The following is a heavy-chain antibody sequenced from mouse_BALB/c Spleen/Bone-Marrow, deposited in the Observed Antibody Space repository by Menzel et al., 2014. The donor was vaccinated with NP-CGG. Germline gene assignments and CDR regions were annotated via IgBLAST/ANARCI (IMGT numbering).Heavy chain of an antibody. D-gene: IGHD2-4*01. CDR3: GRGNYDYDSWFGY. V-gene: IGHV1-37*01. CDR1: GYSFTGYF. CDR2: INPYNGDP. J-gene: IGHJ3*01. Sequence: EVQLQQSGPELVKPGASVKVSCKASGYSFTGYFMNWMKQSHGKSLEWIGRINPYNGDPFYNQKFKGKATLTVDKSSSTAHMELPSLTSEDSAVYYCGRGNYDYDSWFGYWGQGTLVTVSA.